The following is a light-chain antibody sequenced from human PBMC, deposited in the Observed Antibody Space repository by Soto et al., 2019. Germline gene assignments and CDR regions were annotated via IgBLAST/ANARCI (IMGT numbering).Light chain of an antibody. V-gene: IGLV2-14*03. Sequence: QSVLTQPASGSASPGQSITISCTGTSSDVGGYNYVSWYQHHQGKAPKLMIFDVSNRPSGVSNRFSGSKSGNTASLTISGLQPEDEADYYCSSYTTSNTRQIVFGTGTKVTVL. CDR3: SSYTTSNTRQIV. J-gene: IGLJ1*01. CDR2: DVS. CDR1: SSDVGGYNY.